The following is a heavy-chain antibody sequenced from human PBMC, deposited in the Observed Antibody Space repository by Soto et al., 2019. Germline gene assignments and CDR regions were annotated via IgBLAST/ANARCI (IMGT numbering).Heavy chain of an antibody. CDR2: ISYDGSNK. J-gene: IGHJ4*02. CDR1: GFTFNNYG. CDR3: ARDSIAALGY. V-gene: IGHV3-30*03. Sequence: GSLRLSCAASGFTFNNYGMHWVRQAPGKGLEWVAVISYDGSNKYYADSVKGRFTISRDNAKNSLYLQMNSLRAEDTAVYYCARDSIAALGYWGQGTLVTVSS. D-gene: IGHD6-6*01.